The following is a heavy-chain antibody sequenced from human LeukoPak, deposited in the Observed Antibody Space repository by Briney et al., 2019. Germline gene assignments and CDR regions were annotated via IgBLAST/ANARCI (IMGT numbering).Heavy chain of an antibody. J-gene: IGHJ5*02. CDR3: ARDLSRRTSHNWFDP. Sequence: SGGSLRLSCAASGFTFSTYSMNWVRQAPGKGLEWVSYISSSSTTIYYADSVKGRFTISRDNAKNSLYLQMNSLRAEDTAVYYCARDLSRRTSHNWFDPWGQGTLVTVSS. CDR2: ISSSSTTI. V-gene: IGHV3-48*01. D-gene: IGHD1-7*01. CDR1: GFTFSTYS.